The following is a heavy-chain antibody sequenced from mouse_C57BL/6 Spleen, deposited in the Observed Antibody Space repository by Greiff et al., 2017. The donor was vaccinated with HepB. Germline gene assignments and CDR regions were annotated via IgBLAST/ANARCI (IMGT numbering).Heavy chain of an antibody. J-gene: IGHJ4*01. V-gene: IGHV3-6*01. CDR1: GYSITSGYY. D-gene: IGHD3-3*01. CDR2: ISYDGSN. CDR3: ARDGADAMDY. Sequence: EVKLQESGPGLVKPSQSLSLTCSVTGYSITSGYYWNWIRQFPGNKLEWMGYISYDGSNNYNPSLKNRISITRDTSKNQFFLKLNSVTTEDTATYYCARDGADAMDYWGQGTSVTVSS.